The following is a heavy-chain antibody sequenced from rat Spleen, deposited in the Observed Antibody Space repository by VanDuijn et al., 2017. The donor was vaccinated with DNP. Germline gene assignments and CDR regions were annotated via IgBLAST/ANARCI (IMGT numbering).Heavy chain of an antibody. CDR1: GFSLNNYH. CDR3: TREEPRVLYYFSSLFDY. CDR2: ISGDGNT. V-gene: IGHV2-6*01. J-gene: IGHJ2*01. Sequence: QVQLKESGPGLVQPSQTLSVVCTVSGFSLNNYHVHWVRQPPGKVLEWIAAISGDGNTYFNSALKSRLSISRDTSKSQVFLKMNSLQTEDTAIYFCTREEPRVLYYFSSLFDYWGQGVMVTVSS. D-gene: IGHD1-2*01.